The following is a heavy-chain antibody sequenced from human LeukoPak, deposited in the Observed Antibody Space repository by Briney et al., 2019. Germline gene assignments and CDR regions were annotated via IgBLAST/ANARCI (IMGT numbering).Heavy chain of an antibody. J-gene: IGHJ4*02. Sequence: PSETLSLTCAVYGGSFSGYYWSWIRQPPGKGLEWIGEIKHSGSTNYSPSLKSRVTISVDTSKNQFSLKLSSVTAADTAVYYCAREGSGNTAMAAPDYWGQGTLVTVSS. D-gene: IGHD5-18*01. CDR3: AREGSGNTAMAAPDY. CDR1: GGSFSGYY. CDR2: IKHSGST. V-gene: IGHV4-34*01.